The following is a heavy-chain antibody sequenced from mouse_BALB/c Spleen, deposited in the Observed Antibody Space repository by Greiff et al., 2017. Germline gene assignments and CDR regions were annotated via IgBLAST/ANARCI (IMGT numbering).Heavy chain of an antibody. CDR3: ARKGAYDYDRDRYYYAMDY. V-gene: IGHV1S137*01. J-gene: IGHJ4*01. D-gene: IGHD2-4*01. CDR1: GYTFTDYA. Sequence: QVQLQQSGAELVRPGVSVKISCKGSGYTFTDYAMHWVKQSHAKSLEWIGVISTYYGDASYNQKFKGKATMTVDKSSSTAYMELARLTSEDSAIYYCARKGAYDYDRDRYYYAMDYWGQGTSVTVSS. CDR2: ISTYYGDA.